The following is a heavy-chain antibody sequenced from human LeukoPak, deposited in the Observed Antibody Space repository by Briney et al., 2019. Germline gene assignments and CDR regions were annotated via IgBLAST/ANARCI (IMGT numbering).Heavy chain of an antibody. CDR3: ARGRLERLRGGYFDY. CDR2: INHSGST. D-gene: IGHD1-1*01. V-gene: IGHV4-34*01. Sequence: SETLSLTCAVYGGSFSVYYWSWIRQPPGKGLEWIGEINHSGSTNYNPSLKSRVTISVDTSKNQFSLKLSSVTAADTAVYYCARGRLERLRGGYFDYWGQGTLVTVSS. CDR1: GGSFSVYY. J-gene: IGHJ4*02.